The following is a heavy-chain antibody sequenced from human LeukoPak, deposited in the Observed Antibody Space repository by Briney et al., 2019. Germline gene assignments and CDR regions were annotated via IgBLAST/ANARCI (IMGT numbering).Heavy chain of an antibody. D-gene: IGHD6-19*01. V-gene: IGHV3-23*01. J-gene: IGHJ4*02. CDR2: MSGSGGST. Sequence: PGGSQRLSCAASGFPFSNYAMSWVRQAPGKGLEWVSSMSGSGGSTYYADSVKGRFTISRDNSKNTLYLQLNNLRAEDTALYYCAKNQGQWLIAVDYWGQGTLVTVSS. CDR1: GFPFSNYA. CDR3: AKNQGQWLIAVDY.